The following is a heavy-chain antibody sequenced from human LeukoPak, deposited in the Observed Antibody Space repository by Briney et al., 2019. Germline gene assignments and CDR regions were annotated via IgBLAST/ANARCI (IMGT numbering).Heavy chain of an antibody. CDR3: ARQISDYYYYYIDV. V-gene: IGHV4-39*01. D-gene: IGHD3-3*01. CDR2: IYYSGAT. CDR1: SGSISSSHNY. J-gene: IGHJ6*03. Sequence: SETLSLTCTVSSGSISSSHNYWDWIRQPPGKGQEWIGTIYYSGATYYNPSLASRATISVDASKNQFYLMLNSVTAADTAVYYCARQISDYYYYYIDVWGKGTTVTVSS.